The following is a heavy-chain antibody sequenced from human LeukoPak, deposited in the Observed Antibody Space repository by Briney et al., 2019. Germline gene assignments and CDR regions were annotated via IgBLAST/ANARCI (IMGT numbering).Heavy chain of an antibody. CDR3: ARGTVPGPFDY. CDR1: GGSFSGYY. Sequence: SETLSLTCAVYGGSFSGYYWSWIRQPPGKGLEWIGEINHSGSTNYNPSLKSRVTISVDTSKNQFSLKLSSVTAADTAVYYCARGTVPGPFDYWGQGTLVTVSS. CDR2: INHSGST. V-gene: IGHV4-34*01. J-gene: IGHJ4*02. D-gene: IGHD4-4*01.